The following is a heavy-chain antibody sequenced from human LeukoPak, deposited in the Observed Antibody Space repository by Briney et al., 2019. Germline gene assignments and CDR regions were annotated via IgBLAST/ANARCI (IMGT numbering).Heavy chain of an antibody. CDR2: VKGDGSFT. J-gene: IGHJ4*02. V-gene: IGHV3-74*01. CDR1: GFTFRNYW. Sequence: GGSLRLSCAASGFTFRNYWMHWVRQAPGKGLVWVSRVKGDGSFTDYADSVKGRFTISRDNARNTLYLQMYSLRAEDTAAYYCVRDGDDYNFDYWGQGSLVTVSS. CDR3: VRDGDDYNFDY. D-gene: IGHD5-24*01.